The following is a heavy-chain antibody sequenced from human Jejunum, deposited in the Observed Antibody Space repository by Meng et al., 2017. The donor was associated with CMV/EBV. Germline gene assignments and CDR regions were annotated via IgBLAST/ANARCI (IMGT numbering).Heavy chain of an antibody. J-gene: IGHJ4*02. Sequence: FTFGNYGMHWVRRAPGKGLEWVAFLRFDGSNKEYTDSVKGRFIISRDNSQNTLFLQMNSLRVADTAVYYCARGAGLYYYDGSGWLDSWGQGTLVTVSS. CDR1: FTFGNYG. CDR3: ARGAGLYYYDGSGWLDS. V-gene: IGHV3-30*02. D-gene: IGHD3-22*01. CDR2: LRFDGSNK.